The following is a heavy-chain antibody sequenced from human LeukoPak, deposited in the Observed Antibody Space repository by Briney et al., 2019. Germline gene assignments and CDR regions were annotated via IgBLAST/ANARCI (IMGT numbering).Heavy chain of an antibody. CDR2: IYYSGST. Sequence: SETLSLTCTVSGGSISSYYWSWIRQPPGKGLEWIGYIYYSGSTNYNPSLKSRATISVDTSKNQFSLKLSSVTAADTAVYYCARQRGGYSYGYVFDYWGQGTLVTVSS. CDR1: GGSISSYY. CDR3: ARQRGGYSYGYVFDY. J-gene: IGHJ4*02. D-gene: IGHD5-18*01. V-gene: IGHV4-59*08.